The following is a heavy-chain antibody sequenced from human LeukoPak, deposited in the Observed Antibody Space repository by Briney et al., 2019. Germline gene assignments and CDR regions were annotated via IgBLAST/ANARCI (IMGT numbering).Heavy chain of an antibody. V-gene: IGHV3-53*01. D-gene: IGHD4-23*01. CDR2: IYSGGST. J-gene: IGHJ4*02. CDR3: ARAARLRWPYFDY. CDR1: GFTVSSNY. Sequence: SGGSLRLSCAASGFTVSSNYMSWVRQAPGKGLEWVSVIYSGGSTYYADSVKGRFTISKNTLYLQMNRLRAEDTAVYYCARAARLRWPYFDYWGQGTLVTVSS.